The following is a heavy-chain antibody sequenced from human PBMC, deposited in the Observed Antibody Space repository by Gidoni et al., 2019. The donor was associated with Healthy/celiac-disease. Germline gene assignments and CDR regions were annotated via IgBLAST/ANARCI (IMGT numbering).Heavy chain of an antibody. D-gene: IGHD1-7*01. J-gene: IGHJ4*02. V-gene: IGHV3-11*06. CDR3: ARDGTPRCPDY. CDR1: GFTFSDYY. Sequence: QVQLVESGGGLVKPGGSLRLSCAASGFTFSDYYMSWIRQAPGKGLEWVSYISSSSSYTNDADSVKGRFTISRDNAKNSLYLQMNSLRAEGTAVYYCARDGTPRCPDYWGQGTLVTVSS. CDR2: ISSSSSYT.